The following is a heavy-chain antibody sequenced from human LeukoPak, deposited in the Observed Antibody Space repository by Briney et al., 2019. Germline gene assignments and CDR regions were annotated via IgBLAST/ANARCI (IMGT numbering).Heavy chain of an antibody. J-gene: IGHJ4*02. CDR1: GFTFSSYA. CDR2: IRSKAYGGTT. Sequence: GGSLRLSCAASGFTFSSYAMSWVRQAPGKGLEWVGFIRSKAYGGTTEYAASVKGRFTISRDDSKSIAYLQMNSLKTEDTAVYYCTRVYVLSYFDYWGQGTLVTVSS. CDR3: TRVYVLSYFDY. V-gene: IGHV3-49*04. D-gene: IGHD3-10*02.